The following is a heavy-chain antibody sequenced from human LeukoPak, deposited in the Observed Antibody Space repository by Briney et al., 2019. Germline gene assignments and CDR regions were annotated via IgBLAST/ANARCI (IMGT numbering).Heavy chain of an antibody. Sequence: PGGTLRLSCAASGFTFSSYGMHWVRQAPGKGLEWVAVISYDGSNKYYADSVKGRFTISRDNSKNTLYLQMNSLRAEDTAVYYCAKDATTYYDSSGYYYYYYYMDVWGKGTTVTVSS. CDR2: ISYDGSNK. D-gene: IGHD3-22*01. CDR3: AKDATTYYDSSGYYYYYYYMDV. V-gene: IGHV3-30*18. CDR1: GFTFSSYG. J-gene: IGHJ6*03.